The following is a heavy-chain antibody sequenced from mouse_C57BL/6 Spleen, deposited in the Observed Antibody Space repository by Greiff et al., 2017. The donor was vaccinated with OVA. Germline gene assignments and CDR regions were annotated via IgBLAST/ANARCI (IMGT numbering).Heavy chain of an antibody. D-gene: IGHD2-4*01. J-gene: IGHJ4*01. CDR3: ARRGDYDRAMDY. V-gene: IGHV1-19*01. Sequence: EVQLQQSGPVLVKPGASVKMSCKASGYTFTDYYMNWVKQSHGKSLEWIGVINPYNGGTSYNQKFKGKATLTVDKSSSTAYMELNSLTSADSAVYYCARRGDYDRAMDYWGQGTSVTVSS. CDR1: GYTFTDYY. CDR2: INPYNGGT.